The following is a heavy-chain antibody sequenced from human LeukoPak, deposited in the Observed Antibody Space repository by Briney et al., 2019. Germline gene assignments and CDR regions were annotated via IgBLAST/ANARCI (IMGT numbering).Heavy chain of an antibody. J-gene: IGHJ6*02. Sequence: PVKVSCKASGGTFSTYAISWVRQAPGQGLEWMGRIIPILGIANYAQKFQGRVTITADKSTSTAYMELSSLRSEDTAVYYCARGVSLNYYYYYGMDVWGQGTTVTVSS. CDR2: IIPILGIA. D-gene: IGHD3-16*02. V-gene: IGHV1-69*04. CDR1: GGTFSTYA. CDR3: ARGVSLNYYYYYGMDV.